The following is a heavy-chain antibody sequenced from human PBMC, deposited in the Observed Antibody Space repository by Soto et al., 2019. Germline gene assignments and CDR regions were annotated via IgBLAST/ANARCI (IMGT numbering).Heavy chain of an antibody. CDR2: ISSSSSTI. CDR1: GFTFSSYS. CDR3: AISTLDDYGDYVDY. D-gene: IGHD4-17*01. V-gene: IGHV3-48*02. J-gene: IGHJ4*02. Sequence: EVQLVESGGGLVQPGGSLRLSCAASGFTFSSYSMNWVRQAPGKGLEWVSYISSSSSTIYYADSVKGRFTISRDNAKNSLYLQMNSLRDEDTAVYYCAISTLDDYGDYVDYWGQGTLVTVSS.